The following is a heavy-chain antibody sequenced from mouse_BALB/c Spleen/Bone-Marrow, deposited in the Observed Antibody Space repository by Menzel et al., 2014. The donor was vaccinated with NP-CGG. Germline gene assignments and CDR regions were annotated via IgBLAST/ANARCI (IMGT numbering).Heavy chain of an antibody. CDR2: INPDSSTI. CDR1: GFDFRRYW. V-gene: IGHV4-1*02. J-gene: IGHJ1*01. Sequence: EVMLVESGGGLVQPGGSLKPSCAASGFDFRRYWMSWVRQAPGKGLEWIGEINPDSSTINYTPSLKDKFIISRDNAKNTLYLQMTKVRSEDTALYYCARLNYYGNLFVWGAGTTVTVSS. CDR3: ARLNYYGNLFV. D-gene: IGHD1-1*01.